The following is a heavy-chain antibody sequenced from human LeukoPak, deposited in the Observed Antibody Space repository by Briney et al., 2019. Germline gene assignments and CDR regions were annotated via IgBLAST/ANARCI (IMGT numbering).Heavy chain of an antibody. Sequence: PGGSLRLSCAASGFIVSSNYMSWVRQAPGKGLEWVAVISYDGSNKYYADSVKGRFTISRDNSKNTLYLQMNSLRAEDTAVYYCARDKSPTTVALGYWGQGTLVTVSS. D-gene: IGHD4-23*01. J-gene: IGHJ4*02. CDR2: ISYDGSNK. CDR3: ARDKSPTTVALGY. V-gene: IGHV3-30*03. CDR1: GFIVSSNY.